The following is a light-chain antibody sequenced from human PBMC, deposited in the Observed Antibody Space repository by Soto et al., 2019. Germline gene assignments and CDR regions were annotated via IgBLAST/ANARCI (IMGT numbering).Light chain of an antibody. CDR1: SSDVGGYNY. Sequence: QSALTQPASVSGSPGQSITISCTGTSSDVGGYNYVSWYQQHPGKAPKLMIYEVSNRPSGVSNRFSGSKSGNTASLTISGFQAEDEADYYCSSYINSSTLVFGGGTKLTVL. CDR3: SSYINSSTLV. J-gene: IGLJ3*02. CDR2: EVS. V-gene: IGLV2-14*01.